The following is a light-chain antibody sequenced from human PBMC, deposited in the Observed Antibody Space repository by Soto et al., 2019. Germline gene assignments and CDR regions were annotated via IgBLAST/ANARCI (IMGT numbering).Light chain of an antibody. Sequence: DIHMTQSPSTLSASVGDSVTITCRASQTINDWLAWYQQKPGKAPKLLIYKASTLESGVPSRFSGSGSGTEFTLTITSLQPEDFATYHCQQYNSYMYTFGQGTNLEIK. J-gene: IGKJ2*01. CDR1: QTINDW. V-gene: IGKV1-5*03. CDR2: KAS. CDR3: QQYNSYMYT.